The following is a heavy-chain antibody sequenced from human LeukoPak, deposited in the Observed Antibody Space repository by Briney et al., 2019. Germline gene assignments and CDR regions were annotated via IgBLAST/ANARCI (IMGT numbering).Heavy chain of an antibody. J-gene: IGHJ4*02. CDR3: AKAPLGSCPDY. Sequence: PGGSLRLSCAASGFTFSSYALSGLGPAPGKGLAGVSAICGSGGSTYYADSVKGRFTISRDNSKNTLDLQMNSLRAEDTAVYYCAKAPLGSCPDYWGQGTLVTVSS. D-gene: IGHD2-15*01. CDR1: GFTFSSYA. V-gene: IGHV3-23*01. CDR2: ICGSGGST.